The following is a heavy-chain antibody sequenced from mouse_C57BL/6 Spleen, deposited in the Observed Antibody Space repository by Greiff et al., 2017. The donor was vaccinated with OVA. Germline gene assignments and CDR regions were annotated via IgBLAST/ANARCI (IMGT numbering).Heavy chain of an antibody. CDR3: ARSVTTEDY. CDR2: IDPSDSYT. J-gene: IGHJ2*01. D-gene: IGHD1-1*01. CDR1: GYTFTSYW. Sequence: QVQLQQPGAELVRPGTSVKLSCKASGYTFTSYWMHWVKQRPGQGLEWIGVIDPSDSYTNYNQKFKGNATLTVDTSSSTAYMQLSSLTSEDSAVYYCARSVTTEDYWGQGTTLTVSS. V-gene: IGHV1-59*01.